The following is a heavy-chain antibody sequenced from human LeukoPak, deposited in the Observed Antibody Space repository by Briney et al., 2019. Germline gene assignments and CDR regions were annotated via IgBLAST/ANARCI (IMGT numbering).Heavy chain of an antibody. D-gene: IGHD6-13*01. V-gene: IGHV3-23*01. CDR1: EFTFSSYA. Sequence: GGSLRLSCAASEFTFSSYAMSWVRQAPGKGLEWVSAISGSGDSTYYGDSVKGRFTISRDNSKNTLYLQMNSLRAEDTAVYYCAKTRPLDSSSWSHGDYWGQGTLVTVSS. J-gene: IGHJ4*02. CDR2: ISGSGDST. CDR3: AKTRPLDSSSWSHGDY.